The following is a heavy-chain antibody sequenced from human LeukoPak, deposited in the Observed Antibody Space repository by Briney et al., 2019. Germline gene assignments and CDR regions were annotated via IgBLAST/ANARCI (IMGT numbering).Heavy chain of an antibody. J-gene: IGHJ4*02. Sequence: ASVKVSCKASGGTFSIYTISWVRQAPGQGLEWMGGIIPIFGTANYAQKFQGRVTITADESTSTAYMELSSLRSEDTAVYYCARDRYYDSSPHFDYWGQGTLVTVSS. CDR1: GGTFSIYT. CDR3: ARDRYYDSSPHFDY. V-gene: IGHV1-69*13. CDR2: IIPIFGTA. D-gene: IGHD3-22*01.